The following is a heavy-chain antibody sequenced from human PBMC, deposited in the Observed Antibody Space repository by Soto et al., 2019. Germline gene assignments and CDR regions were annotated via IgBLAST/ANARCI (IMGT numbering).Heavy chain of an antibody. Sequence: TSETLSLTCSVSDDSINSDKYYWGWIRQPPGKGLEWIGSIYYRGNAYYNPSLQTRVTISLDKSRGQFSLKLNSVTAAHSAVYFCARLEGLATISYYFDFWGPGALVTVSS. CDR2: IYYRGNA. CDR3: ARLEGLATISYYFDF. J-gene: IGHJ4*02. CDR1: DDSINSDKYY. D-gene: IGHD3-9*01. V-gene: IGHV4-39*01.